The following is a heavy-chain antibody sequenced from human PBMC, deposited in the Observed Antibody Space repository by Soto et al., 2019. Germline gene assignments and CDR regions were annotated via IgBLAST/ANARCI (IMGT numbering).Heavy chain of an antibody. CDR1: AYTFTSYG. V-gene: IGHV1-18*01. Sequence: QVQLVQSGAEVKKPGASVKVSCKASAYTFTSYGLSWVRQAPGQDLEWMGWISAYNGNTNYAQKLQGGVTMTTDTSTGTVYMRRSGMRSNDTAVYFCAGDAAVVSATPVAWFDPCGRGGLVTVS. CDR3: AGDAAVVSATPVAWFDP. J-gene: IGHJ5*02. CDR2: ISAYNGNT. D-gene: IGHD2-15*01.